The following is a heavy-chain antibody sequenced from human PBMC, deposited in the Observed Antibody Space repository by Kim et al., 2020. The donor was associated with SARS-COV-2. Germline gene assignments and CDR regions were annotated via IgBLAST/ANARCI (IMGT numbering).Heavy chain of an antibody. Sequence: DYAVSVKSRITINPDTSKNQFSRQLNSVTPEDTAVYYCARSLVGATWLDPWGQGTLVTVSS. J-gene: IGHJ5*02. V-gene: IGHV6-1*01. D-gene: IGHD1-26*01. CDR3: ARSLVGATWLDP.